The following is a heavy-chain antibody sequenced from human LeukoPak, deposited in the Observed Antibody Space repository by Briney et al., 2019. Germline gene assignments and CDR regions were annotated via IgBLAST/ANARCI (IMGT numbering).Heavy chain of an antibody. Sequence: SETLSLTCTVSGGSVTYTNYYWSWIRQPPGKGLEWIGYIYYSGSTNYNPSLKSRVTISVDTSKNQFSLKLSSVTAADTAVYYCARVQSGRFLEWLSHDAFDIWGQGTMVTVSS. D-gene: IGHD3-3*01. J-gene: IGHJ3*02. V-gene: IGHV4-61*01. CDR2: IYYSGST. CDR1: GGSVTYTNYY. CDR3: ARVQSGRFLEWLSHDAFDI.